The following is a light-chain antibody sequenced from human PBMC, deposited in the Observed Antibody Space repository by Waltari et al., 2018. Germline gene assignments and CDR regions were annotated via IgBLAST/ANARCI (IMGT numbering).Light chain of an antibody. V-gene: IGKV2-28*01. Sequence: DIVMTQSPVSLSVTSGEPAPISCTSSDSLFRTDQGRNYLTWDLQTPGQSPQLLVYVGSTRASGVPDRFSGSGSDTDFILRISAVEAEDAGVYYCLQGRQTPFTFGQGTKLEI. J-gene: IGKJ2*01. CDR3: LQGRQTPFT. CDR2: VGS. CDR1: DSLFRTDQGRNY.